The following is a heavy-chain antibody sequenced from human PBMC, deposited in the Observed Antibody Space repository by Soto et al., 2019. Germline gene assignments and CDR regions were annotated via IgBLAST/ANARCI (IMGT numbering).Heavy chain of an antibody. CDR3: TRPGGDSSGYPTFDY. V-gene: IGHV3-73*01. CDR2: IRSKANSYAT. D-gene: IGHD3-22*01. Sequence: GGSLRLSCAASGFTFSGSAMHWVRQASGKGLEWVGRIRSKANSYATAYAASVKGRFTISRDDSKNTAYLQMNSLKTEDTAVSYCTRPGGDSSGYPTFDYWGQGTLVTVSS. J-gene: IGHJ4*02. CDR1: GFTFSGSA.